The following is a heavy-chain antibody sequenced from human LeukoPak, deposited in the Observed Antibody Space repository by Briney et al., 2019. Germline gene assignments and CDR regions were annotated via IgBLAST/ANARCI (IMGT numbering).Heavy chain of an antibody. D-gene: IGHD3-22*01. CDR2: IYYSGSA. J-gene: IGHJ4*02. V-gene: IGHV4-39*07. CDR3: ASFYYYDSSGLRLGFDY. Sequence: SETLSLTCTVSGGSISSSSYYWGWIRQPPGKGLEWIGSIYYSGSAYYNPSLKSRVTISVDTSKNQFSLKLSSVTAADTAVYYCASFYYYDSSGLRLGFDYWGQGTLVTVSS. CDR1: GGSISSSSYY.